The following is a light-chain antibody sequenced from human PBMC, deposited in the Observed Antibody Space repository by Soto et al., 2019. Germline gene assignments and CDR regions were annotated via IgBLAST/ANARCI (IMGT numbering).Light chain of an antibody. V-gene: IGKV4-1*01. CDR2: WAS. Sequence: DIVVTQSPDSLAVSLCERATINCKSSQSVLYSSNNRDSLAWYQQKPGLPPKLLIYWASIRASGVPDRFSGGGSGTDCTLTISSLQDEDVAVYYCQQYYSTMYTFGQGTRLEIK. CDR3: QQYYSTMYT. CDR1: QSVLYSSNNRDS. J-gene: IGKJ5*01.